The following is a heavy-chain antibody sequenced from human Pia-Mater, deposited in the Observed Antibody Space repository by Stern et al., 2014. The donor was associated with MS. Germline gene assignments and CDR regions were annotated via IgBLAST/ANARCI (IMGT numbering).Heavy chain of an antibody. J-gene: IGHJ6*02. CDR2: MSFDGGNK. V-gene: IGHV3-30*03. CDR3: MGVGDAMHV. Sequence: VQLVESGGGVVQPGRSLTLSCAASGFSLSNSGMHWVRQAPGKGLEWVAVMSFDGGNKNYGEYVKGRFSISRDMANNTLFLQMNSLRPEDTAVYYCMGVGDAMHVWGQGTTVIVSS. CDR1: GFSLSNSG.